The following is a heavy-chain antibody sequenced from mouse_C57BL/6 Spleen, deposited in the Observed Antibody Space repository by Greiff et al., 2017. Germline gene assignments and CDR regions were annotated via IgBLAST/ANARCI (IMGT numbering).Heavy chain of an antibody. V-gene: IGHV1-69*01. CDR1: GYTFTSYW. CDR2: IDPSDSYT. J-gene: IGHJ3*01. Sequence: QVQLQQPGAELVMPGASVKLSCKASGYTFTSYWLHWVKQRPGQGLEWIGEIDPSDSYTNYNQKFKGKSTLTVDKSSSTAYMQLSSLTSEDSAVYYCARGARFAYWGQGTLVTVSA. CDR3: ARGARFAY.